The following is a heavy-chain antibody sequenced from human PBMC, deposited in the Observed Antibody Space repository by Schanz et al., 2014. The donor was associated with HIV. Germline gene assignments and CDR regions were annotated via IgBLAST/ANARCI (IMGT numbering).Heavy chain of an antibody. CDR3: ARITHHLRSSFGDYVYGMDV. CDR2: INPNSGGT. V-gene: IGHV1-2*02. CDR1: GYTFTGYY. Sequence: QVQLVQSGAEVKKPGASVKVSCKASGYTFTGYYMHWVRQAPGQGLEWMGWINPNSGGTNYAQKFQGRVTMTRDTSISTAYMELSSLRSEDTAVYFCARITHHLRSSFGDYVYGMDVWGQGTTVTVSS. D-gene: IGHD3-10*01. J-gene: IGHJ6*02.